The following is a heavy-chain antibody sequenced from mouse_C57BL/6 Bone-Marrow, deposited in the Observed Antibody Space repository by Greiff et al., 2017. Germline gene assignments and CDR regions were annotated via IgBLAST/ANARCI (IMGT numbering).Heavy chain of an antibody. Sequence: EVMLVESGGGLVQPGGSLKLSCAASGFTFSDYYMYWVRQTPEKRLEWVAYISNGGGSTYYPDTVKGRFTISRDNAKNTLYLQMSRLKSEDTAMYYCARKNYSNYHWYFDVWGTGTTVTVSS. J-gene: IGHJ1*03. CDR2: ISNGGGST. V-gene: IGHV5-12*01. D-gene: IGHD2-5*01. CDR1: GFTFSDYY. CDR3: ARKNYSNYHWYFDV.